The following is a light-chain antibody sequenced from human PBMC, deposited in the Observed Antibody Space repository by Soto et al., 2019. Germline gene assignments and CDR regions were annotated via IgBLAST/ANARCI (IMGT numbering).Light chain of an antibody. CDR3: SSYTSSSTVV. CDR2: DVS. V-gene: IGLV2-14*03. Sequence: QSALTQPASVSRSPGQSITISCTGTSSDVGGYNSVSWYQQHPGKAPKLMIYDVSNRPSGVSNRFSGSKSVNTASLTISGLQAEDEADYYCSSYTSSSTVVFGGGTKLTFL. CDR1: SSDVGGYNS. J-gene: IGLJ2*01.